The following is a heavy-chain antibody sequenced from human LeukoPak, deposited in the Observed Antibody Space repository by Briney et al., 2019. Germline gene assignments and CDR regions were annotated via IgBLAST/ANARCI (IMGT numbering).Heavy chain of an antibody. CDR1: GFTFSSYG. Sequence: GRSLRLSCAASGFTFSSYGMHWVRQAPGKGLEWVAVISYDGSNKYYADSVKGRFTISRDNSKNTLYLQMNSLRAEDTAVYYCAKGTYYYDSSGAKDYWGQGTLVTVSS. CDR3: AKGTYYYDSSGAKDY. J-gene: IGHJ4*02. CDR2: ISYDGSNK. V-gene: IGHV3-30*18. D-gene: IGHD3-22*01.